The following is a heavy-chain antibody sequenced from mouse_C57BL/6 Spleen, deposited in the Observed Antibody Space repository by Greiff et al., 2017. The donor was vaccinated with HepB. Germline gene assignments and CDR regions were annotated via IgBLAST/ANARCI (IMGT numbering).Heavy chain of an antibody. J-gene: IGHJ4*01. Sequence: VKLMESGPGLVAPSQSLSITCTVSGFSLTSYAISWVRQPPGKGLEWLGVIWTGGGTNYNSALKSRLSISKDNSKSQVFLKMNSLQTDDTARYYWARNYGSKNYYAMDYWGQGTSVTVSS. CDR1: GFSLTSYA. CDR2: IWTGGGT. D-gene: IGHD1-1*01. CDR3: ARNYGSKNYYAMDY. V-gene: IGHV2-9-1*01.